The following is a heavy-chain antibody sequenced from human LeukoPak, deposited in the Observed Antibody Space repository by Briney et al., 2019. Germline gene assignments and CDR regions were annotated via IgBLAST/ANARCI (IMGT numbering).Heavy chain of an antibody. D-gene: IGHD3-22*01. V-gene: IGHV4-38-2*01. Sequence: ASETLSLTCAVSGYSISSGYYWGWIRQSPGKGPEWIGTIHHSGSTYYNPSLKSRVTISVDRSKNQFSLRLSSVTAADTAVYYCARQDVSGYYSSYWYFDLWGRGTLVTVSS. J-gene: IGHJ2*01. CDR3: ARQDVSGYYSSYWYFDL. CDR1: GYSISSGYY. CDR2: IHHSGST.